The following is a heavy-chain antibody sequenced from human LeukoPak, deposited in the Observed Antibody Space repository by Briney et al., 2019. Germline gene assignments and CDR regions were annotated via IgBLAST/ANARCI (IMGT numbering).Heavy chain of an antibody. CDR2: IYTSGST. J-gene: IGHJ5*02. D-gene: IGHD1-1*01. CDR1: GGSISSGSYY. Sequence: SETLSLTCTVSGGSISSGSYYWSWIRQPAGKGLEWIGRIYTSGSTNYNPSLKSRVTISVDMSKNQFSLKLSSVTAADTAVYYCARARTTRAYNWFDPWGQGTLVTVSS. V-gene: IGHV4-61*02. CDR3: ARARTTRAYNWFDP.